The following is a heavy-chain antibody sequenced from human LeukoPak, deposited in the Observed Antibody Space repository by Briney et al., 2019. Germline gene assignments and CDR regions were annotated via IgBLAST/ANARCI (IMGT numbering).Heavy chain of an antibody. J-gene: IGHJ4*02. CDR2: ISYDGSNK. CDR3: AKDGYSSGWYVLDYY. Sequence: GGSLRLSCAASGFTFSSYGMHRVRQAPGKGLEWVAVISYDGSNKYYADSVKGRFTISRDNSKNTLYLQMNSLRAEDTAVYYCAKDGYSSGWYVLDYYWGQGTLVTVSS. CDR1: GFTFSSYG. V-gene: IGHV3-30*18. D-gene: IGHD6-19*01.